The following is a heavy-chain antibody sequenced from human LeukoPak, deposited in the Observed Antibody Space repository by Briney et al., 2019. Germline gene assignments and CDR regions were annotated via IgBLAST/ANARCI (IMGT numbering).Heavy chain of an antibody. Sequence: KPSETLSLTCAVYGGSFSGYYWSWIRQPPGKGLEWIGSIYYSGSTYYNPSLKSRVTISVDTSKNQFSLKLSSVTAADTAVYYCARARSSGYPDYWGQGTLVTVSS. J-gene: IGHJ4*02. D-gene: IGHD3-22*01. CDR3: ARARSSGYPDY. V-gene: IGHV4-34*01. CDR1: GGSFSGYY. CDR2: IYYSGST.